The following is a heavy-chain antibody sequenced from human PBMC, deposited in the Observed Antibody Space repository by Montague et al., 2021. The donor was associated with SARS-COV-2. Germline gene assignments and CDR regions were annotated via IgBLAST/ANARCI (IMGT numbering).Heavy chain of an antibody. CDR3: ARTPAVYVVVVPAARGHFDY. J-gene: IGHJ4*02. CDR2: IYYSGST. D-gene: IGHD2-2*01. CDR1: GGSISSGGYY. Sequence: TLSLTCTVSGGSISSGGYYWSWIRQHSGKGLEWIGYIYYSGSTYYNPSLKSRVTISVDTSKNQFSLKLSSVTAADTAVYYCARTPAVYVVVVPAARGHFDYWGQGTLVTVSS. V-gene: IGHV4-31*03.